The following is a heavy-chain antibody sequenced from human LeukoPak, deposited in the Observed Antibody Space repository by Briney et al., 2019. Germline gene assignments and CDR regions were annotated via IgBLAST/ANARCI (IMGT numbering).Heavy chain of an antibody. V-gene: IGHV4-61*01. CDR3: ARSRAFNSGAFDP. Sequence: PSETLSLTCTVSGASVSSASYWTWIRQPPGKGVEWIAHIYNGVNTNYNPSLKSRVTISVDTSKNQFSLRLNSVTAADTAVYYCARSRAFNSGAFDPWGQGSLVTVSS. CDR1: GASVSSASY. J-gene: IGHJ5*02. D-gene: IGHD1-26*01. CDR2: IYNGVNT.